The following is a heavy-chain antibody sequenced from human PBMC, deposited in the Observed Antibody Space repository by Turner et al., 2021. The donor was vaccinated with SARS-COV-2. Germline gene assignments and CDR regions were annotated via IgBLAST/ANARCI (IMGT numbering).Heavy chain of an antibody. V-gene: IGHV4-34*01. J-gene: IGHJ4*02. CDR1: GGSFSVYS. D-gene: IGHD4-4*01. CDR2: INHSGST. Sequence: QVQLQQWGAGLLKPSETLSLTCAVYGGSFSVYSWSWIRQPPGKGLEWIGEINHSGSTNYNPSLKSRVTISVDTSKNQFSLNLSSVTAADTAVYYCARGATLQYSFDYWGQGTLVTVSS. CDR3: ARGATLQYSFDY.